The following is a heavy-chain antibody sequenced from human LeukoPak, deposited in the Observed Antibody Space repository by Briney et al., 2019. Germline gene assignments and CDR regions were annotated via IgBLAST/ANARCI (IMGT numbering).Heavy chain of an antibody. V-gene: IGHV4-39*01. Sequence: SETLSLACTVSGDSIGSSNNYWAWVRQPPGKGLEWLGSIFYSGSTYYNPSLKSRVTISVDTSKNQFSLNLYSVTAADTATYYCARRGITYSSSFFAYWGQGTLVTVSS. CDR1: GDSIGSSNNY. CDR3: ARRGITYSSSFFAY. D-gene: IGHD6-13*01. J-gene: IGHJ4*02. CDR2: IFYSGST.